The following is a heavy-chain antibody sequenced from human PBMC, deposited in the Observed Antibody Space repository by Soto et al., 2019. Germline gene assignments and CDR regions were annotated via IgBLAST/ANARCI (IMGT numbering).Heavy chain of an antibody. CDR1: GFTFSDYY. D-gene: IGHD4-17*01. J-gene: IGHJ4*02. CDR3: ARDGTEHYGEYYDY. V-gene: IGHV3-11*01. CDR2: IGTRGNTK. Sequence: GGSLRLSCATSGFTFSDYYMSWIRQAPGKGLEWVSYIGTRGNTKYYADSVRGRFTISRDNAKNSLYLQMNSLRADDTAVYYCARDGTEHYGEYYDYWGQGIPVTVSS.